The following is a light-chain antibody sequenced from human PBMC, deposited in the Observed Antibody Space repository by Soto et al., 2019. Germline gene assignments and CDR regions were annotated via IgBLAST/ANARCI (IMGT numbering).Light chain of an antibody. CDR2: GAS. V-gene: IGKV3-15*01. J-gene: IGKJ5*01. CDR3: QQYINWPPGIT. Sequence: EILMTQSPATLSVSPGERASLSCRSSQSVSSNLAWYQQKPGQAPRLLIYGASTRATGIPARFSGSGSGTEFTLTISSLQSEDFALYYCQQYINWPPGITFGQGTRLEIK. CDR1: QSVSSN.